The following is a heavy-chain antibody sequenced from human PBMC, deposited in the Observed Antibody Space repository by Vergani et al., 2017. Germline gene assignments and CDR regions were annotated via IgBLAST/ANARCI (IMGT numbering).Heavy chain of an antibody. Sequence: QVQLVQSGAEVKKPGASVKVSCKASGYTFTGYYMHWVRQAPGQGLEWMGWINPNSGGTNYAQKFQGRVTMTRDTSIRTAYMELSRLRSDDTYVYYCARVSDPSPRLGYGSGSYPALVLDYWGQGTLVTVSS. CDR3: ARVSDPSPRLGYGSGSYPALVLDY. CDR1: GYTFTGYY. CDR2: INPNSGGT. D-gene: IGHD3-10*01. V-gene: IGHV1-2*02. J-gene: IGHJ4*02.